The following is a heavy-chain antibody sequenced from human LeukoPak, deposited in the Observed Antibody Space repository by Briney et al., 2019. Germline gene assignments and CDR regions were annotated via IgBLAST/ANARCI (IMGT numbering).Heavy chain of an antibody. J-gene: IGHJ6*03. D-gene: IGHD2-2*01. CDR2: IYYSGST. V-gene: IGHV4-59*08. Sequence: ASETLSLTCTVSGDSISGYDWSWIRQPPGKGLEWIAYIYYSGSTNYNPSLKSRVTISLDTSKNQLSLKLRSVTAAETAVYYCARHYQYQLQRDRYYSYMDVWGKGTTVTVSS. CDR1: GDSISGYD. CDR3: ARHYQYQLQRDRYYSYMDV.